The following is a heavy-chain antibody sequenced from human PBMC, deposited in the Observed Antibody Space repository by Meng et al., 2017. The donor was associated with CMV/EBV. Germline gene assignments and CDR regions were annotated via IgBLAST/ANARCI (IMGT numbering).Heavy chain of an antibody. J-gene: IGHJ6*02. CDR2: INPSGGST. D-gene: IGHD2-2*02. Sequence: ASVKVSCKASGYTFTSYYMHWVRQAPGQGLEWMGIINPSGGSTSYAQKFQGRVTITRNTSISTAYMELSSLRSEDTAVYYCARVVVPAAIRAISDFWSGFSGYGMDVWGQGTTVTVSS. CDR1: GYTFTSYY. V-gene: IGHV1-46*01. CDR3: ARVVVPAAIRAISDFWSGFSGYGMDV.